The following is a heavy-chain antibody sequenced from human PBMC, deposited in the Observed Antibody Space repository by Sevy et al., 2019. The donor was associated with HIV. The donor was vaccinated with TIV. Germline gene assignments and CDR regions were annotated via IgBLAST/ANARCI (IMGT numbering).Heavy chain of an antibody. J-gene: IGHJ4*02. Sequence: ASVKVSCKASGYTFTGYYMHWVRQAPGQGLAWMGWINPDSGGPNYAPTFQGRVTLTRNTSISTAYMELSRLKSDDTAVYYCVRDDRDGYFDYWGQGTLVTVSS. CDR2: INPDSGGP. CDR3: VRDDRDGYFDY. V-gene: IGHV1-2*02. CDR1: GYTFTGYY.